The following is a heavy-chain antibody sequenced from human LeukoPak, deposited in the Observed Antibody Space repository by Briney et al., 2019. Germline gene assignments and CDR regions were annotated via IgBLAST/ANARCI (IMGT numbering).Heavy chain of an antibody. Sequence: PGGSLRLSCAASGFTFSSYAMSWVRQAPGKGLEWVSAISGSGGSTYYADSVKGRFTISRDNSKNTLYLQMNSLRAEDTAVYYCAKPLYYDSSGYYSYYFDYWGQGTLVTVSS. CDR1: GFTFSSYA. V-gene: IGHV3-23*01. J-gene: IGHJ4*02. CDR3: AKPLYYDSSGYYSYYFDY. D-gene: IGHD3-22*01. CDR2: ISGSGGST.